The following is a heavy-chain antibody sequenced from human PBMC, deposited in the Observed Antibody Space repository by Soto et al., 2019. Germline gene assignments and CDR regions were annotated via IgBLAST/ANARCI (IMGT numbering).Heavy chain of an antibody. CDR3: ARHTEDTAMVKRVDYYYYGMDV. V-gene: IGHV4-39*01. CDR1: GGSISSSSYY. Sequence: PSETLSLTCTVSGGSISSSSYYWGWIRQPPGKGLEWIGSIYYSGSTYYNPSLKSRVTISVDTSKNQSSLKLSSVTAADTAVYYCARHTEDTAMVKRVDYYYYGMDVWGQGTTVTVSS. D-gene: IGHD5-18*01. CDR2: IYYSGST. J-gene: IGHJ6*02.